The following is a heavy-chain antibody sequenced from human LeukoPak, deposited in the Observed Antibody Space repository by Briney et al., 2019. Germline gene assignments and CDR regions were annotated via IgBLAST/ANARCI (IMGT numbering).Heavy chain of an antibody. CDR2: INHSGST. CDR1: GGSFGGYY. CDR3: ARAPAHYYDSSGYYVGDAFDI. D-gene: IGHD3-22*01. V-gene: IGHV4-34*01. J-gene: IGHJ3*02. Sequence: SETLSLTCAVYGGSFGGYYWSWIRQPPGKGLEWIGEINHSGSTNYNPSLKSRVTISVDTSKNQFSLKLSSVTAADTAVYYCARAPAHYYDSSGYYVGDAFDIWGQGTMVTVSS.